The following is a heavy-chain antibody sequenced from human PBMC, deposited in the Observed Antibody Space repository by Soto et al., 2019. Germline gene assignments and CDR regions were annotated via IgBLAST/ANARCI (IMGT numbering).Heavy chain of an antibody. J-gene: IGHJ3*02. CDR1: GFTFSSYA. V-gene: IGHV3-30-3*01. CDR2: ISYDGSNK. Sequence: QVQLVESGGGVVQPGRSLRLSCAASGFTFSSYAMHWVRQAPGKGLEWVAVISYDGSNKYYADSVKGRFTISRDNSKNTLYLQMNSLRAEGTAVYYCARFDYGDYVGAFDIWGQGTMVTVSS. D-gene: IGHD4-17*01. CDR3: ARFDYGDYVGAFDI.